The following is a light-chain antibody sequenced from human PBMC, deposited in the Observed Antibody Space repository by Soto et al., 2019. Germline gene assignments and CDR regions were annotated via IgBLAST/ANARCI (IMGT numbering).Light chain of an antibody. CDR1: QDISNY. CDR2: DAS. Sequence: DIQMTQSPSSLSASVGDRATITCQASQDISNYLNSYQHKLGKTPTPLIYDASNLETGVLTRFSGSGSGTDFTFTISILQPEDIATYYCQRYDNLPITFGQGTRLEIK. CDR3: QRYDNLPIT. V-gene: IGKV1-33*01. J-gene: IGKJ5*01.